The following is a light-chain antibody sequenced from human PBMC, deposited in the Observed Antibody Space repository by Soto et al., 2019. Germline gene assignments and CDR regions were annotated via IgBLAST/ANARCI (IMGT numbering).Light chain of an antibody. Sequence: DIQMTQSPSSLSASVGDRVTITCRASQSISSYLNWYQQKPGKAPKLLIYAASSLQSGVRSRFSGSGSGTDFTLTISNLQPEDFATYYCQQSYSTPRSFGQGTKLEIK. CDR1: QSISSY. V-gene: IGKV1-39*01. CDR2: AAS. J-gene: IGKJ2*01. CDR3: QQSYSTPRS.